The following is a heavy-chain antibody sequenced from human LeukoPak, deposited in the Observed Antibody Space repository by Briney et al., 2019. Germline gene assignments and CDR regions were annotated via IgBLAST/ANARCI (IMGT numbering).Heavy chain of an antibody. D-gene: IGHD5-24*01. CDR2: IRGGGGT. CDR3: ARDNSVRDEAWWFNP. CDR1: GYTFTSYY. J-gene: IGHJ5*02. V-gene: IGHV1-46*01. Sequence: ASVKVSCKTSGYTFTSYYVHWVRQAPGQGLEWMGIIRGGGGTEYAQKFDGRVTMTRDTSTSTVYMELSSLRAEDTAVYYCARDNSVRDEAWWFNPWGQGTLVTVSS.